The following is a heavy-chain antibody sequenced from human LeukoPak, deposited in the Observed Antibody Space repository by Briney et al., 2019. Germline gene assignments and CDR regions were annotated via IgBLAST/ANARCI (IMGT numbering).Heavy chain of an antibody. Sequence: GGSLRLSCAASGYIFRRYWVSWVRQAPGKGLEWVANRNEDGSQKNYVDSVKGRFTISRDNSRNTLYLQMNSLRAEDTAVYFCAKDEEGVDAFDIWGQGTMVTVSS. CDR2: RNEDGSQK. J-gene: IGHJ3*02. D-gene: IGHD3-10*01. CDR3: AKDEEGVDAFDI. CDR1: GYIFRRYW. V-gene: IGHV3-7*01.